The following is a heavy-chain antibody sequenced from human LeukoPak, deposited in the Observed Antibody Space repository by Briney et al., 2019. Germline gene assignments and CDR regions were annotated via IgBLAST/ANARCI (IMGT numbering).Heavy chain of an antibody. V-gene: IGHV3-23*01. J-gene: IGHJ4*02. Sequence: PGGSLRLSCVASGFTFSAYSMTWVRQAPGKGLDWVSSISVSGGGTYYADSVRGRFTISRDNSKNTLYLHMNSLRAEDTAVYYCAKDWWDESNCGGDCLQYWGQGTLVTVSS. CDR3: AKDWWDESNCGGDCLQY. D-gene: IGHD2-21*02. CDR2: ISVSGGGT. CDR1: GFTFSAYS.